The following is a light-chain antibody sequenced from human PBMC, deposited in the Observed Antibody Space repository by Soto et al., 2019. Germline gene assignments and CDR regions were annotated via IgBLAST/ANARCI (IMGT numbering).Light chain of an antibody. CDR1: SSNIGACYD. CDR2: GNS. CDR3: QAYHSSLSGVV. V-gene: IGLV1-40*01. J-gene: IGLJ2*01. Sequence: QSVLTQPPSVSGAPGQRVTISCTGSSSNIGACYDVHWYQQLPGTAPKLLIYGNSNRPSGVPDRFSGSKSGTSASLAITGLQAEDESDYYFQAYHSSLSGVVFGGGTKLTVL.